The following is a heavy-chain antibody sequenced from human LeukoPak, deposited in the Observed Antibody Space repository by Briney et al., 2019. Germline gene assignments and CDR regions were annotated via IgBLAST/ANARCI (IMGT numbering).Heavy chain of an antibody. D-gene: IGHD4-17*01. CDR1: GFTFSSYA. CDR2: IYSSGSST. CDR3: ARGAYGDYGRGY. V-gene: IGHV3-48*03. J-gene: IGHJ4*02. Sequence: PGGSLRLSCAASGFTFSSYAMNWVRQAPGKGLEWVSDIYSSGSSTKYADSVKGRFTISRDNAKNSLHLQMSSLRVEDTAVYYCARGAYGDYGRGYWGQGTLVTVSS.